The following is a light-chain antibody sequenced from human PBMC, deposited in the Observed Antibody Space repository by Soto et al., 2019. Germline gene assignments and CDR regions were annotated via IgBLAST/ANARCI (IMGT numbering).Light chain of an antibody. CDR1: QSVRTY. J-gene: IGKJ1*01. Sequence: EIVLTQSPVTLSLSPGERATLSCRASQSVRTYLAWYQVKPGQAPRLLIYDASRRASGVPDRFSGGGSGTDFTLTISSLQPEDFTVYYCQHYNSSPRTFGQGTKVDI. V-gene: IGKV3-20*01. CDR3: QHYNSSPRT. CDR2: DAS.